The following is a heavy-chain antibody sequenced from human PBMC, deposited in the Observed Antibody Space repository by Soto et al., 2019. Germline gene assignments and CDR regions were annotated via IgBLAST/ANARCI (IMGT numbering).Heavy chain of an antibody. Sequence: GPLRLSCAASGFTFRSYPMHWVRQAPGKGLEWVAIVSYDGITKYADSVKGRFTISRDNSNNTLFLQMNSLRTEDTAVYYCTKEGLFWSGSFDSWGQGTLVTVSS. CDR3: TKEGLFWSGSFDS. CDR2: VSYDGITK. D-gene: IGHD3-3*01. J-gene: IGHJ4*02. V-gene: IGHV3-30-3*02. CDR1: GFTFRSYP.